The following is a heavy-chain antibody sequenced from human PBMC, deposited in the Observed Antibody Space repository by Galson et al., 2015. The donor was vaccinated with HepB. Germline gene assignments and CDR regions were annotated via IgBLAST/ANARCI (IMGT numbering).Heavy chain of an antibody. CDR2: ISGNGDST. Sequence: SLRLSCAASGLAFDTHAMSWVRQAPGRGLEWISGISGNGDSTFYADSVKGRFPVSRDNSTNMLYLQMHSLRAEDAGLYFCAKGHGLFDSWGQGILVTVSS. CDR1: GLAFDTHA. J-gene: IGHJ5*01. CDR3: AKGHGLFDS. V-gene: IGHV3-23*01. D-gene: IGHD5-24*01.